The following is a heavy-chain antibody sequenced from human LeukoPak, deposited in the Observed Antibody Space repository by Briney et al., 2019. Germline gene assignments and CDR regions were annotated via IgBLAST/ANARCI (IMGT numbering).Heavy chain of an antibody. J-gene: IGHJ5*02. Sequence: SVKVSCKASGGTFSSYAISWVRQAPGQGLEWMGGIIPIFGTANYAQKLQGRVTMTTDTSTSTAYMELRSLRSDDTAVYYCARLPRSSSFDPWGQGTLVTVSS. V-gene: IGHV1-69*05. CDR3: ARLPRSSSFDP. CDR2: IIPIFGTA. CDR1: GGTFSSYA. D-gene: IGHD6-13*01.